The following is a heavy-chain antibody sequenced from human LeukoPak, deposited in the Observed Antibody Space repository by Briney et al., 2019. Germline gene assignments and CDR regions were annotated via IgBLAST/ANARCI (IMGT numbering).Heavy chain of an antibody. D-gene: IGHD3-3*01. CDR3: ARDLRFGGFLEWLLGY. J-gene: IGHJ4*02. CDR2: ISSSSSYI. Sequence: PGGSLRLSCAASGFTFSSYAMSWVRQAPGKGLEWVSSISSSSSYIYYADSVKGRFTISRDNAKNSLYLQMNSLRAEDTAVYYCARDLRFGGFLEWLLGYWGQGTLVTVSS. CDR1: GFTFSSYA. V-gene: IGHV3-21*01.